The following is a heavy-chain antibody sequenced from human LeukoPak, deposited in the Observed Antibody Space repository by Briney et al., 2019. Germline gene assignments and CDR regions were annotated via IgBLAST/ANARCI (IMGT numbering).Heavy chain of an antibody. CDR3: AKVRMVRGVMPLGWFDP. Sequence: PGGSLRLSCAASGFTFSSYSMNWVRQAPGKGLEWVSYISSSSSTIYYADSVKGRFTISRDNAKNSLYLQMTRLRAEDTAVYYCAKVRMVRGVMPLGWFDPWGQGTLVTVSS. CDR2: ISSSSSTI. D-gene: IGHD3-10*01. J-gene: IGHJ5*02. CDR1: GFTFSSYS. V-gene: IGHV3-48*01.